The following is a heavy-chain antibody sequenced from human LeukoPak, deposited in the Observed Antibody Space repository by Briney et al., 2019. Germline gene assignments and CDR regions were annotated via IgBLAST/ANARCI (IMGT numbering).Heavy chain of an antibody. CDR3: ARNVLLWFGEFNAFDI. Sequence: GGSLRLSCAASGFTVSSNYMSWVRQAPGKGLEWVSVIYSGGSTYYADSVKGRFTISRDNSKNTLYLQMNSLRAEDTAVYYCARNVLLWFGEFNAFDIWGQGTMVTVSS. D-gene: IGHD3-10*01. CDR1: GFTVSSNY. J-gene: IGHJ3*02. V-gene: IGHV3-53*01. CDR2: IYSGGST.